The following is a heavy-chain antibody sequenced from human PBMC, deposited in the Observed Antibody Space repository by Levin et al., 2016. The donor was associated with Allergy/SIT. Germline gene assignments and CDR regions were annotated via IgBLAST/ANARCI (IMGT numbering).Heavy chain of an antibody. CDR3: ARHSSGYYEVDY. CDR2: IYYSGST. D-gene: IGHD3-22*01. Sequence: WIRQPPGKGLEWIGYIYYSGSTYYNPSLKSRVTISVDTSKNQFSLKLSSVTAADTAVYYCARHSSGYYEVDYWGQGTLVTVSS. V-gene: IGHV4-31*02. J-gene: IGHJ4*02.